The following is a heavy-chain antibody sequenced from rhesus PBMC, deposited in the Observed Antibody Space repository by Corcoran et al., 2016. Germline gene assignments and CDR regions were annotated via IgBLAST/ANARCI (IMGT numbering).Heavy chain of an antibody. Sequence: QVQLQESGPGLVKPSETLSLTCAVSGGSISGYYYWSWIRQPPWKGLEWIGIIYGSGGSNYLNPSLKRRVTLSVDTSKNQFSLKLSSVTAADTAVYYCARYNFWTGLRFDVWGPGVLVTVSS. J-gene: IGHJ5-1*01. CDR3: ARYNFWTGLRFDV. CDR1: GGSISGYYY. V-gene: IGHV4S14*01. CDR2: IYGSGGSN. D-gene: IGHD3-3*01.